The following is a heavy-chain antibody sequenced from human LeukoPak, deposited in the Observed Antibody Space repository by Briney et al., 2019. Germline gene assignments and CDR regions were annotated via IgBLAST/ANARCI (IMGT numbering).Heavy chain of an antibody. CDR3: ARGSYGSGSYHLYYYYGMDV. CDR2: IYTSGST. Sequence: SETLSLTCTVSGGSISSYYWSWIRQPPGKGLEWIGRIYTSGSTNYNPSLKSRVTMSVDTSKNQFSLKLSSVTAADTAVYYCARGSYGSGSYHLYYYYGMDVWGQGTTVTVSS. J-gene: IGHJ6*02. D-gene: IGHD3-10*01. V-gene: IGHV4-4*07. CDR1: GGSISSYY.